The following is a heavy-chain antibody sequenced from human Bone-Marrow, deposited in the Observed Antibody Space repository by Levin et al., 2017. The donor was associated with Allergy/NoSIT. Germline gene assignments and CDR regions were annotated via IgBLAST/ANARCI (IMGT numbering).Heavy chain of an antibody. CDR3: ARDLFNTGFRFDV. CDR1: GFVFGDYF. D-gene: IGHD5-12*01. CDR2: ISSSGRTK. V-gene: IGHV3-11*01. J-gene: IGHJ4*02. Sequence: SCAASGFVFGDYFMAWIRQTPGGGLEWMSYISSSGRTKHYAESVKGRFTISRDNAKNTLFLEMIGLRVDDTAVYFCARDLFNTGFRFDVWGQGALVSVSS.